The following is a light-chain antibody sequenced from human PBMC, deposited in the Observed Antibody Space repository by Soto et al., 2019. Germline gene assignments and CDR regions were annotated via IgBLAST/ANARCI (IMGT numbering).Light chain of an antibody. J-gene: IGKJ2*01. V-gene: IGKV3-20*01. CDR1: QSISSSY. Sequence: EIVLTQSPGTPSLSPGERATLSCRASQSISSSYLAWYQQKPGQAPRVLIYGASSRATGIPDRFSGSGSGTDFTLTISRLEPEDFAVYFCQQYGNPPPNAFGQGTKVEIK. CDR3: QQYGNPPPNA. CDR2: GAS.